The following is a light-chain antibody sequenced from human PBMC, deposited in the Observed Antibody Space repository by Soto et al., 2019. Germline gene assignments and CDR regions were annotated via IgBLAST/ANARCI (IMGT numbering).Light chain of an antibody. J-gene: IGKJ1*01. Sequence: EIVMTQSPATLSVSPGERATLSCRASQRVSSNLAWYQQKPGQAPRLLIYGASTRATGIPARFSGSGSGTEFTLTISSLQSEDFAVYYCQQYNNGWTFGQGTKVELK. CDR3: QQYNNGWT. CDR2: GAS. V-gene: IGKV3-15*01. CDR1: QRVSSN.